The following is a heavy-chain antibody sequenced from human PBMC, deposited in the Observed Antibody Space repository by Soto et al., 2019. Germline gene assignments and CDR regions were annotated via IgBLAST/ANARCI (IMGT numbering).Heavy chain of an antibody. J-gene: IGHJ5*02. CDR3: ARGHYCRSTACRAVVADP. V-gene: IGHV3-33*01. CDR1: GFIFSNYG. Sequence: GGSLRLSCAASGFIFSNYGMHWVRQAPGKGLEWVAIVWFDGSNKYYADSVKGRFTISRDNSNNTLYLQMNSLRAEDTAVYYCARGHYCRSTACRAVVADPWGQGALVTVSS. D-gene: IGHD2-2*01. CDR2: VWFDGSNK.